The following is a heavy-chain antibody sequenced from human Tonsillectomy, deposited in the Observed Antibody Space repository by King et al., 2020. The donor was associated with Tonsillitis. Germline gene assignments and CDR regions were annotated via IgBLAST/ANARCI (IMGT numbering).Heavy chain of an antibody. D-gene: IGHD3-10*02. J-gene: IGHJ4*02. V-gene: IGHV1-8*02. Sequence: FQLVQSGAEVKKPGASVKVSCKASGYSFTSYDVNWVRQAPGQGLEWMAWMNPNSGNTGYAETFRGRVIVSRDTSTATAYMELCVLTSEDTAVYYCARGAGDYVSARLHRGPLASWGQGTLVTVPS. CDR1: GYSFTSYD. CDR2: MNPNSGNT. CDR3: ARGAGDYVSARLHRGPLAS.